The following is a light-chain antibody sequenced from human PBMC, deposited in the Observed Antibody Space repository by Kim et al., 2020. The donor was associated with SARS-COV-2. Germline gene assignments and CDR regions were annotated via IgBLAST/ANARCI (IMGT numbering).Light chain of an antibody. CDR3: SSSTSANTYL. CDR2: DVT. Sequence: QSASVSGSPGQTVTISCTGTSSDVGGQIYVSWYQQHPDKAPKLMIYDVTKRPPGVSDRFSGSKSGNTASLTISGLQSEDDADYYSSSSTSANTYLFGTGTKVTVL. V-gene: IGLV2-14*01. J-gene: IGLJ1*01. CDR1: SSDVGGQIY.